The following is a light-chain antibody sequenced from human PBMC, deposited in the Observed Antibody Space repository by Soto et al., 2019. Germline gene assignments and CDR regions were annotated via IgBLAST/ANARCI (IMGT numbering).Light chain of an antibody. CDR1: QSVSRN. J-gene: IGKJ2*01. Sequence: EVVMTQSPATLSVSPGERATLSCRASQSVSRNLAWYQQRPGRAPRHLIYDASTRATNIPTRFSGSGSGTEFALTISSLQSEDFAVYYCQQYNHWPLYTFGQGTKLEIK. CDR2: DAS. V-gene: IGKV3-15*01. CDR3: QQYNHWPLYT.